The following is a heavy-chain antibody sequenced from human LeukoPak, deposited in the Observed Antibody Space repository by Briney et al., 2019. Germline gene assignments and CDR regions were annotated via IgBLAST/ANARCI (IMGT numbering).Heavy chain of an antibody. CDR1: GGSISSGGYY. J-gene: IGHJ4*02. CDR3: ARDGGRGFDY. CDR2: IYHSGST. D-gene: IGHD3-16*01. Sequence: SETLSLTCAVSGGSISSGGYYWSWIRQPPGKGLEWIGYIYHSGSTYYSPSLESRVTISVDTSKNQFSLKLSSVTAADTAVYYCARDGGRGFDYWGQGTLVTVSS. V-gene: IGHV4-30-2*01.